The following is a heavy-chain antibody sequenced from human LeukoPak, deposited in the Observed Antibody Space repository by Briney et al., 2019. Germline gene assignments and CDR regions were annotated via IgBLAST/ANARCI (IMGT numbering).Heavy chain of an antibody. CDR1: GFTFNNYA. D-gene: IGHD1-26*01. V-gene: IGHV3-23*01. CDR3: ASRQWDLLDY. Sequence: GGSLRLSCAASGFTFNNYAMSWVRQAPGKGLVWVSAISGSGRDTYYADSVKGRFTISRDNSKNTLFLQMNNLRVEDTAVYYCASRQWDLLDYWGQGTLVTVSS. J-gene: IGHJ4*02. CDR2: ISGSGRDT.